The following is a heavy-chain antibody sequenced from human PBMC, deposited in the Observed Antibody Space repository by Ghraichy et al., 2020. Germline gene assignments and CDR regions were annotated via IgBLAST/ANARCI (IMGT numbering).Heavy chain of an antibody. CDR1: GGSISSSNYY. J-gene: IGHJ4*02. D-gene: IGHD6-19*01. CDR2: IYYGGST. Sequence: SETLSLTCTVSGGSISSSNYYWGWIRQPPGKGLEWFGSIYYGGSTYYNPSLKSRVTISVDTSKNQFSLKLTSVTAADTSVYYCARQLRGYSSGLPDFFDYWGQGTLVTVSS. V-gene: IGHV4-39*01. CDR3: ARQLRGYSSGLPDFFDY.